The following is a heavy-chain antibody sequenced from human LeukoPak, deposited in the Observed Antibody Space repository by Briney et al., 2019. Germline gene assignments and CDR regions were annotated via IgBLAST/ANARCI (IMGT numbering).Heavy chain of an antibody. Sequence: CYDGSNKYYADSVKGRFTISRDSSKNTLYLQMNSLRAEDTAVYYCARDGAGLYYYGSGSYYNYFDYWGQGTLVTVSS. J-gene: IGHJ4*02. D-gene: IGHD3-10*01. CDR3: ARDGAGLYYYGSGSYYNYFDY. CDR2: CYDGSNK. V-gene: IGHV3-30-3*01.